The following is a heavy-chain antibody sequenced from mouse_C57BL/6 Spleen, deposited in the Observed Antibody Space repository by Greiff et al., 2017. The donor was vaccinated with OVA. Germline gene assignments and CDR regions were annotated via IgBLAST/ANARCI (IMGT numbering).Heavy chain of an antibody. V-gene: IGHV1-80*01. CDR3: ARGDDYDSYWYFDV. CDR2: IYPGDGDT. Sequence: VKLQESGAELVKPGASVKISCKASGYAFSSYWMNWVKQRPGKGLEWIGQIYPGDGDTNYNGKFKGKATLTADKSSSTAYMQLSSLTSEDSAVYFCARGDDYDSYWYFDVWGTGTTVTVSS. CDR1: GYAFSSYW. J-gene: IGHJ1*03. D-gene: IGHD2-4*01.